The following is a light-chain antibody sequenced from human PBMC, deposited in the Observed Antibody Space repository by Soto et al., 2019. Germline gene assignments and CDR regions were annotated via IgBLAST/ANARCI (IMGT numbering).Light chain of an antibody. CDR2: WAS. CDR3: QQYFSFPWT. CDR1: QRVFYSSNNKNY. J-gene: IGKJ1*01. Sequence: DIVMTQSPDSLAVSLGERATINCKSSQRVFYSSNNKNYLAWYQQRPGPPPNLLIYWASTRESGVPDRFSGSGSGTDFTLTISSLQAEDVAIYYCQQYFSFPWTFGQGTKVEIK. V-gene: IGKV4-1*01.